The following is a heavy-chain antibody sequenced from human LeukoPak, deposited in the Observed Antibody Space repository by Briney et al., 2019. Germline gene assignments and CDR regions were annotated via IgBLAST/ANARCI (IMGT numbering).Heavy chain of an antibody. V-gene: IGHV5-51*01. Sequence: NLGESLKISCKGSGYSFTNYWIGWVRQMPGKGLEWMGIIYPGDSHTRYNPSFQGQVTISADKSLSTAYLQWSSLQASDTAMYYCARLRDYGGNSFQPHDAFDIWGQGTMVTVSS. CDR1: GYSFTNYW. CDR3: ARLRDYGGNSFQPHDAFDI. J-gene: IGHJ3*02. D-gene: IGHD4-23*01. CDR2: IYPGDSHT.